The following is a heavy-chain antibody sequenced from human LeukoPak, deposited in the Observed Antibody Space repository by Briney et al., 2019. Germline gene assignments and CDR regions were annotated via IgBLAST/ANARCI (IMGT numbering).Heavy chain of an antibody. V-gene: IGHV1-2*02. CDR2: INPNSGGT. CDR3: ASGLRVPYQRHLSTKWAFFDY. J-gene: IGHJ4*02. D-gene: IGHD2-2*01. Sequence: ASVKVSCKASGYTFTGYYMHWVRQAPGQGLEWMGWINPNSGGTNYAQKFQGRVTITADESTSTAYMELSSLRSEDTAVYYCASGLRVPYQRHLSTKWAFFDYWGQGTLVTVSS. CDR1: GYTFTGYY.